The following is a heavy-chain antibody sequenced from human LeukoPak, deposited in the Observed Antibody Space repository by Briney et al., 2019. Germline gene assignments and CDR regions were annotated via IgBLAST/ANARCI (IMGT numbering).Heavy chain of an antibody. CDR3: ARDHYYYYYGMDV. V-gene: IGHV1-46*01. J-gene: IGHJ6*02. CDR2: INPSGGST. CDR1: GYTFTSYY. Sequence: ASVKVSCKASGYTFTSYYMHWVRQAPGQGLEWMGIINPSGGSTSYAQKFRGRVTMTRDTSTSTVYMELRSLRSDDTAVYYCARDHYYYYYGMDVWGQGTTVTVSS.